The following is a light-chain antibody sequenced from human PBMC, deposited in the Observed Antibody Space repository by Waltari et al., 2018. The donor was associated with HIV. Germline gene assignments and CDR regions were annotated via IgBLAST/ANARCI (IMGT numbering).Light chain of an antibody. CDR1: HNIGNY. CDR2: GAT. Sequence: DIQMTQSPSSLSASVGDRVPITCRASHNIGNYLNWYHQKPEKAPRLLIFGATSLQSGVPSRFSGSGSGTEFTLTVSSLQPEDFATYYCQQSHSLPQTFGQGTNVQIK. J-gene: IGKJ1*01. V-gene: IGKV1-39*01. CDR3: QQSHSLPQT.